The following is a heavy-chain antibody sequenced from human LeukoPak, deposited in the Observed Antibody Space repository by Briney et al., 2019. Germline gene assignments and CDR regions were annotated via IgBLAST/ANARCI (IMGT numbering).Heavy chain of an antibody. CDR1: GGSISSYY. V-gene: IGHV4-59*01. J-gene: IGHJ4*02. CDR2: IYYSGST. CDR3: ARGVDY. Sequence: SETLSLTCTVSGGSISSYYWSWIRQPPGKGLEWIGYIYYSGSTNYNPSLKSRVTISVDTSKNQFSLKLSSVTAADTAVYYCARGVDYWGQGTLVTVSS. D-gene: IGHD3-3*01.